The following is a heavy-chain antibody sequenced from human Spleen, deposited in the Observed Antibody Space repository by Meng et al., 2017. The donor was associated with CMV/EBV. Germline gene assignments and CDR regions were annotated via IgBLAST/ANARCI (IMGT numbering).Heavy chain of an antibody. CDR3: AIEVELVESRDY. Sequence: GGSLRLSCVVSGFIDNNYYMTWVRQAPGKGLEWVSVIYAGGTTYYTDAVKGRFTISRDDSKNIFYLQMNSLRVEDTAVYYCAIEVELVESRDYWGQGMVVTVSS. D-gene: IGHD6-6*01. CDR1: GFIDNNYY. CDR2: IYAGGTT. J-gene: IGHJ4*02. V-gene: IGHV3-66*02.